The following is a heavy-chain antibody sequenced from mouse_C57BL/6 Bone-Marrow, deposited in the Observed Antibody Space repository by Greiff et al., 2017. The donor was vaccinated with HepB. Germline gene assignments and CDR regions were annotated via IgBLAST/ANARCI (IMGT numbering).Heavy chain of an antibody. J-gene: IGHJ2*01. D-gene: IGHD1-1*01. CDR2: INPSTGGT. CDR3: ARRRIYYYGSRYYFDY. Sequence: EVKLVESGPELVKPGASVKISCKASGYSFTGYYMNWVKQSPEKSLEWIGEINPSTGGTTYNQKFKAKATLTVDKSSSTAYMQLKSLTSEDSAVYYCARRRIYYYGSRYYFDYWGQGTTLTVSS. CDR1: GYSFTGYY. V-gene: IGHV1-42*01.